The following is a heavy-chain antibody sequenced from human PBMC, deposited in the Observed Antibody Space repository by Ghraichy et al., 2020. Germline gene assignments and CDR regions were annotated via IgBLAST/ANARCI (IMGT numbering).Heavy chain of an antibody. Sequence: GGSLTLSCATSGFTFNNYAMHWVRQAPGKGPEWVAVISYDGYNKYYADSVKGRFTIFREDSKNALYLQMNSLRAEDTALYYCARGAYCSGVSCFHFDRWGRVTLVSVSS. J-gene: IGHJ4*02. CDR3: ARGAYCSGVSCFHFDR. CDR2: ISYDGYNK. D-gene: IGHD2-15*01. CDR1: GFTFNNYA. V-gene: IGHV3-30*04.